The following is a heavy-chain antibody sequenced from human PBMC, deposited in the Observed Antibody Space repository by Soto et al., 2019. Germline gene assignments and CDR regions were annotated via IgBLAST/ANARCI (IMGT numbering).Heavy chain of an antibody. Sequence: QVQLQESGPGLVKPSETLSLTCTVSGGSISSYYWSWIRQPPGKGLEWIGYSYYSGSTNYNPSLKCRVTTSVDTSKNQFSLKLSSVTAADTAVYYCARDYRIDGPTPRNPFASIPPRLHLFDSWGQGTLVTVS. V-gene: IGHV4-59*01. CDR3: ARDYRIDGPTPRNPFASIPPRLHLFDS. J-gene: IGHJ5*01. D-gene: IGHD6-6*01. CDR1: GGSISSYY. CDR2: SYYSGST.